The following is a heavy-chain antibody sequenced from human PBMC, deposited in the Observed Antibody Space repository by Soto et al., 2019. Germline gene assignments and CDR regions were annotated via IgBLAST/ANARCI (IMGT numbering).Heavy chain of an antibody. D-gene: IGHD2-21*02. V-gene: IGHV1-18*01. Sequence: QVQLVQSGPEVKKSGASVKVSCKASGYGFMNYGISWVRQAPGQGREGMGWISTYNGNTDYAQKLQDRITMTADASIKTAYVELRNLRSEDTAVYYCARGWDYTDGYGDFWGQGTLVTVSS. J-gene: IGHJ4*02. CDR2: ISTYNGNT. CDR1: GYGFMNYG. CDR3: ARGWDYTDGYGDF.